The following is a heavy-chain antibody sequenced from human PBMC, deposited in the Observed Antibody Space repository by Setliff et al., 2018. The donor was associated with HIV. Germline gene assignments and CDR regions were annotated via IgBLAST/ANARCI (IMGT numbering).Heavy chain of an antibody. Sequence: SETLSLTCTVSGGSISSGDYYWSWIRQPPGKGLEWIGYIYYSGSTNYNPSLKSRVTISVDTSKNQFSLKLNSVTAADTAMYYCARRGDSSGYYDAFDVWGQGTKVTVSS. V-gene: IGHV4-30-4*08. D-gene: IGHD3-22*01. CDR3: ARRGDSSGYYDAFDV. CDR1: GGSISSGDYY. J-gene: IGHJ3*01. CDR2: IYYSGST.